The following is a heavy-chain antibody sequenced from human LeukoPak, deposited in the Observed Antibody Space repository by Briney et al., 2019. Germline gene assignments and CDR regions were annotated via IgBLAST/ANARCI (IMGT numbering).Heavy chain of an antibody. V-gene: IGHV3-21*01. Sequence: GGSLRLSCAASGFTFSSYGMNWVRQAPGKGLEWVSSISSSSSYIYYADSVKGRFTISRDNAKNSLYLQMNSLRAEDTAVYYCARSITMVRGVTDYWGQGTLVTVSS. CDR2: ISSSSSYI. J-gene: IGHJ4*02. CDR3: ARSITMVRGVTDY. CDR1: GFTFSSYG. D-gene: IGHD3-10*01.